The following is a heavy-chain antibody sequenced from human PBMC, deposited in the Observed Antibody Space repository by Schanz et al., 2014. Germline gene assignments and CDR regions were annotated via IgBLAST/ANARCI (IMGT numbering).Heavy chain of an antibody. D-gene: IGHD3-9*01. CDR3: ARDSGPYYDKSMDV. V-gene: IGHV3-33*01. J-gene: IGHJ6*02. Sequence: QVQLVESGGGVVQPGRSLRLSCAASGFIFSSYGLHWVRQAPGKGLEWVAFIWYDGSGKYYADSVKGRFTISRDSSKNTLYLQMNSLRAEDTALYYCARDSGPYYDKSMDVWGQGTTVAVSS. CDR2: IWYDGSGK. CDR1: GFIFSSYG.